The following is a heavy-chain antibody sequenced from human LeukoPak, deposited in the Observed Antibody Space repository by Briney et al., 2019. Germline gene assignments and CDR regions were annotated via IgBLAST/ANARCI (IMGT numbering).Heavy chain of an antibody. CDR1: GGSISSYY. Sequence: PSETLSLTCTVSGGSISSYYWGWIRQPPGKGLEWIGSLNYRGRTSYSPSLKSRVTISVDTSKNQFSLKLISVTAADTAVYYCARLISGTMLDYWGQGTLVTVSS. V-gene: IGHV4-39*01. CDR3: ARLISGTMLDY. CDR2: LNYRGRT. J-gene: IGHJ4*02. D-gene: IGHD1-7*01.